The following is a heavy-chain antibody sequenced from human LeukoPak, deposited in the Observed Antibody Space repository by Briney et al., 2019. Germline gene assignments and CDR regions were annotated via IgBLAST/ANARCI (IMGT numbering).Heavy chain of an antibody. D-gene: IGHD6-19*01. CDR3: ARPAKYSGWFAFDI. Sequence: SETLSLTCTVSGGSLSSYYWSWIRQPPGRGLEWIGYIYYSGSTNYNPSLKSRVTISVDTSKNQFSLKLSSVTAADTAVYYCARPAKYSGWFAFDIWGQGTMVTVSS. CDR1: GGSLSSYY. CDR2: IYYSGST. V-gene: IGHV4-59*08. J-gene: IGHJ3*02.